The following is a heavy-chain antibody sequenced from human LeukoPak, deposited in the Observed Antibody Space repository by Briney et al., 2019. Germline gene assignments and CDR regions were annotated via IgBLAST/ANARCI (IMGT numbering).Heavy chain of an antibody. CDR3: ASGGYSSSWYGEYWFDP. D-gene: IGHD6-13*01. Sequence: SETLSLTCTVSGGSISSGGYYWRWIRQHPGKGLEWIGYIYYSGSTYYNPSLKSRVTMSVDTSKNQFSLKLSSVTAADTAVYYCASGGYSSSWYGEYWFDPWGQGTLVTVSS. J-gene: IGHJ5*02. V-gene: IGHV4-31*03. CDR1: GGSISSGGYY. CDR2: IYYSGST.